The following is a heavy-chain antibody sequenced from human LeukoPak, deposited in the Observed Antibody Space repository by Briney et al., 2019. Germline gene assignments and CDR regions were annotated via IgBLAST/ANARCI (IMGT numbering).Heavy chain of an antibody. Sequence: APVKVSCKSSGYTFTSYGINWVRQAPGQGLEWMAWISDYNGNTNYAQKFQGRVITTTDTSTSTAYLELRSLRSDDTALYYCARVGHTIIRGAMDYWGQGTLVTVSS. CDR3: ARVGHTIIRGAMDY. J-gene: IGHJ4*02. D-gene: IGHD3-10*01. CDR1: GYTFTSYG. CDR2: ISDYNGNT. V-gene: IGHV1-18*01.